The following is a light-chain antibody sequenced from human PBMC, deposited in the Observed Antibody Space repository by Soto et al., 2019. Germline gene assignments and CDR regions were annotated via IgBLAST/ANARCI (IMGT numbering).Light chain of an antibody. Sequence: DIVMTQSPDSLAVSLGERATINCKSSQSILTSSNNKNYLAWYQQKPGQPPKLLIYWASTRESGVPDRFSGSGSGTDFTLTISNLQAEDVAVYYCQQYYTTPRTFGQGTKVEIK. J-gene: IGKJ1*01. V-gene: IGKV4-1*01. CDR3: QQYYTTPRT. CDR2: WAS. CDR1: QSILTSSNNKNY.